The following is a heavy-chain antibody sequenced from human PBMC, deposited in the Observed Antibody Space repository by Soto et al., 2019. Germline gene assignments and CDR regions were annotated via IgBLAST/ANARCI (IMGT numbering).Heavy chain of an antibody. CDR1: GFTFRNYA. CDR3: AKGDVWSGYFTGTYFFDY. D-gene: IGHD3-3*01. CDR2: ISGSGGTT. Sequence: PGGSLRLSCAASGFTFRNYAMTWVRQAPGKGLEWVSGISGSGGTTYYADSMKGRFTISRDNSKKTLYLQMNSLRAEDTAVYYCAKGDVWSGYFTGTYFFDYWGQGTVVTVSS. V-gene: IGHV3-23*01. J-gene: IGHJ4*02.